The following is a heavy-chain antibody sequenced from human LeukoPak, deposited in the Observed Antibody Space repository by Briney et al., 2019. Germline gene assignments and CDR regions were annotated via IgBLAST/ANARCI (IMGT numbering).Heavy chain of an antibody. Sequence: ASVKVSCKASGYTFTSYDINWVRQATGQGLEWMGWMNPNSGNTGYAQKFQGRVTMTRNTSISTAYMELSSLRSEDTAVYYCASTPYSGYDSYNWFDPWGQGTLVTASS. J-gene: IGHJ5*02. CDR3: ASTPYSGYDSYNWFDP. D-gene: IGHD5-12*01. V-gene: IGHV1-8*01. CDR2: MNPNSGNT. CDR1: GYTFTSYD.